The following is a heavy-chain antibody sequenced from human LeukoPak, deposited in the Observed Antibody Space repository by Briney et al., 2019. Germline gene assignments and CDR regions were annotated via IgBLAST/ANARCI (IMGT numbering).Heavy chain of an antibody. D-gene: IGHD5-12*01. Sequence: GGSLRLSCAASGFTFSTYGMNWVRQAPGKGLEWVSGVSPSGDITYYADSVKGRFTISRDNSKNTVYLQMNNVRAEDTAVYYCAKDRAWLRFDDWGQGTLVTVSS. CDR2: VSPSGDIT. CDR1: GFTFSTYG. CDR3: AKDRAWLRFDD. V-gene: IGHV3-23*01. J-gene: IGHJ4*02.